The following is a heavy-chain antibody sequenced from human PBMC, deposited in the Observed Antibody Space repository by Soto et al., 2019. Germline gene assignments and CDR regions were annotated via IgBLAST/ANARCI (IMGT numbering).Heavy chain of an antibody. CDR1: GFTFNNYA. Sequence: EVQLLESGGGLVQPGGSLRLSCAASGFTFNNYAMTWVRQAPGKGLEWVSAISGGGDTTSYADSVKGRFTVSRDGSTNTLYLPMSSLRAEDTALYFCAKGRGGSASLPARVDFWGKGTLVT. CDR2: ISGGGDTT. CDR3: AKGRGGSASLPARVDF. V-gene: IGHV3-23*01. D-gene: IGHD3-10*01. J-gene: IGHJ4*02.